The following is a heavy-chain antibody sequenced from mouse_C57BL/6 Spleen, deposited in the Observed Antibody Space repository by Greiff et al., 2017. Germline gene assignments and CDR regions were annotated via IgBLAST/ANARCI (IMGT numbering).Heavy chain of an antibody. Sequence: QVQLKESGAELVRPGTSVKMSCKASGYTFTNYWIGWAKQRPGHGLEWIGDIYPGGGYTNYNEKFKGKATLTADKSSSTAYMQFSSLTSEDSAIYYCARGRYDHYAMDYWGQGTSVTVSS. CDR1: GYTFTNYW. J-gene: IGHJ4*01. V-gene: IGHV1-63*01. CDR3: ARGRYDHYAMDY. D-gene: IGHD2-3*01. CDR2: IYPGGGYT.